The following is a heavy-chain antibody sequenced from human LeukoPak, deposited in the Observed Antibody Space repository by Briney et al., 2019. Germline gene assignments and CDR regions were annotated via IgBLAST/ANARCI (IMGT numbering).Heavy chain of an antibody. V-gene: IGHV4-39*01. J-gene: IGHJ4*02. CDR3: AAGLSDTMIVVVIFDY. D-gene: IGHD3-22*01. CDR2: IYYSGST. Sequence: SETLSLTCTVSGGSISSSSYYWGWLRQPPGKGLEWLGSIYYSGSTYYNPSLKSRVTISVDTSKNQFSLKLSSVTAADTAVYYCAAGLSDTMIVVVIFDYWGQGTLVTVSS. CDR1: GGSISSSSYY.